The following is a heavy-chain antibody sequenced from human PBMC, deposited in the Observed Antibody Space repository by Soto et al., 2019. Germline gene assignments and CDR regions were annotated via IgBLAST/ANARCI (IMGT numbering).Heavy chain of an antibody. Sequence: QALSLTCAISGYSVSINSAAWNWIRQSPSRGLEWLGRTYYRSKWYNDYAVSVKSRITINPDTSKKQFSLQLNSVTPEDTAVYYCARRSSPLGYSSSSRGPWFDPWGQGTLVPISS. CDR3: ARRSSPLGYSSSSRGPWFDP. CDR2: TYYRSKWYN. CDR1: GYSVSINSAA. D-gene: IGHD6-13*01. J-gene: IGHJ5*02. V-gene: IGHV6-1*01.